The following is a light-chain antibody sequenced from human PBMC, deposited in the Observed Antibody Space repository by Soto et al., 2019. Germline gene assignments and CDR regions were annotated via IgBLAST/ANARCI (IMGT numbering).Light chain of an antibody. CDR3: HQLNKYSSWT. V-gene: IGKV1-5*01. CDR2: DAS. Sequence: DIQMTQSPSTLSASVGDRVTIACRASQSISNLLAWYQQRPGKAPQLLIYDASTLLRGVPSRFSGSGCGTEFTLTLSSMHPDAFDTYNCHQLNKYSSWTFGQGTKVEIK. J-gene: IGKJ1*01. CDR1: QSISNL.